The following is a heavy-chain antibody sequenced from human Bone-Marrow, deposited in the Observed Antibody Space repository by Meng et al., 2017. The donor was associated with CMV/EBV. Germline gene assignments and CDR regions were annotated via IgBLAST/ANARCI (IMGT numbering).Heavy chain of an antibody. D-gene: IGHD6-19*01. CDR3: AREGHNSSGWSR. V-gene: IGHV4-34*01. Sequence: QVQLQQWGAGLLKPSETLSLTCAGYGESFSPYYWTWIRQPPGKGLEWIGEINHSGSTNYNPSLKSRVTISVDTSKNQFSLKLSSVTAADTAVYYCAREGHNSSGWSRWGQGTLVTVSS. CDR2: INHSGST. J-gene: IGHJ4*02. CDR1: GESFSPYY.